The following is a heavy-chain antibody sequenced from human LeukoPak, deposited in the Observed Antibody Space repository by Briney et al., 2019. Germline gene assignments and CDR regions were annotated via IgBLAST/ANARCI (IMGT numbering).Heavy chain of an antibody. V-gene: IGHV4-59*08. CDR1: GDSVSSYY. J-gene: IGHJ2*01. Sequence: SETLSLTCYVSGDSVSSYYWSWIRQTPRRGLELIGYVYFSGYADYSPSLKSRVSMSVDTTKQQISLTLNSVTAADTAVYYCARRGLFGSGNYYRPSSYFDLWGRGALVIVSS. CDR2: VYFSGYA. CDR3: ARRGLFGSGNYYRPSSYFDL. D-gene: IGHD3-10*01.